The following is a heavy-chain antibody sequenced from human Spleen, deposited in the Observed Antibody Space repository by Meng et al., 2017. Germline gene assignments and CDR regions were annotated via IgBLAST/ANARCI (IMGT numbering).Heavy chain of an antibody. CDR2: IYYDGST. CDR1: GGSISSGLHY. Sequence: QLQLPESGPGLVKPSGPLSLTCTVSGGSISSGLHYWGWIRQPPGKGLEWIGTIYYDGSTDYNPSLKSRVTISIDTSKNQFSLKLNSMTAADTAVYYCVRVYGYSYGYLDYWGQGTLVTVSS. CDR3: VRVYGYSYGYLDY. D-gene: IGHD5-12*01. V-gene: IGHV4-39*07. J-gene: IGHJ4*02.